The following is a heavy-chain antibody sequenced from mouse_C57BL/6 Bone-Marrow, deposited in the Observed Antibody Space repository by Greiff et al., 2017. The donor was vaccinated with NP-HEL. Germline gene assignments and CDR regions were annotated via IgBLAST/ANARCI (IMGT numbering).Heavy chain of an antibody. D-gene: IGHD2-3*01. CDR2: IDPEDGET. Sequence: DVKLVESGAELVKPGASVKLSCTASGFNIKDYYMHWVKQRTEQGLEWIGRIDPEDGETKYAPKFQGKATITADTSSNTAYLQLSSLTSEDTAVYYCARNGWLLTLYYFDYWGQGTTLTVSS. J-gene: IGHJ2*01. CDR1: GFNIKDYY. V-gene: IGHV14-2*01. CDR3: ARNGWLLTLYYFDY.